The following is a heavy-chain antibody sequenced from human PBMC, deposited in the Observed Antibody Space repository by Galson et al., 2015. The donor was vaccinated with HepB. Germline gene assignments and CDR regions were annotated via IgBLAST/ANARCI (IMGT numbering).Heavy chain of an antibody. CDR3: AKAPTVCGAYCHHDS. J-gene: IGHJ4*02. CDR1: GFTFSIYA. V-gene: IGHV3-23*01. Sequence: SLRLSCAASGFTFSIYAMSWVRQVPGKGLEWVSAISAGGGTTYYADSVKGRFTISRDNSKNTLYLQMNSLRAEDTAIYYCAKAPTVCGAYCHHDSWGQGTPVTVSS. D-gene: IGHD1-26*01. CDR2: ISAGGGTT.